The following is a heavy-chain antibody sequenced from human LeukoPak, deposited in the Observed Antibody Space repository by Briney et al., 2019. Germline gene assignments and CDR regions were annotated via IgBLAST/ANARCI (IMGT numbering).Heavy chain of an antibody. CDR1: GGTFSSYA. J-gene: IGHJ4*02. D-gene: IGHD3-3*01. CDR2: IIPIFGTA. CDR3: ASPIGGQMGGY. Sequence: GASVKVSCKASGGTFSSYAISWVRQAPGQGLEWMGGIIPIFGTANYAQKFQGRVTITADESTSTAYMELSSLRSEDTAVYYCASPIGGQMGGYWGQGTLVTVSS. V-gene: IGHV1-69*13.